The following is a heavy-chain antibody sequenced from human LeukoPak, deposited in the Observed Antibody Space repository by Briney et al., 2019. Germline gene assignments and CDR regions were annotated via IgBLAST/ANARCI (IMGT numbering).Heavy chain of an antibody. CDR2: ISSSGSTI. CDR3: AELGITMIGGV. J-gene: IGHJ6*04. Sequence: GGSLRLSCAASGFTFSMSWMTWVRQAPGKGLEWVSYISSSGSTIYYADSVKGRFTISRDNAKNSLYLQMNSLRAEDTAVYYCAELGITMIGGVWGKGTTVTISS. D-gene: IGHD3-10*02. CDR1: GFTFSMSW. V-gene: IGHV3-48*03.